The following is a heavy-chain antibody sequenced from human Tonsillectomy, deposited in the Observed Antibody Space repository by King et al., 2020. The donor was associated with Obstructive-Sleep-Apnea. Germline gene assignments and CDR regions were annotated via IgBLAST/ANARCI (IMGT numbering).Heavy chain of an antibody. CDR3: ARDSVWDGIVHDAFDI. CDR1: GFTFSSYS. CDR2: ISSSSNYI. D-gene: IGHD3-22*01. Sequence: VQLVESGGGLVKPGGSLRLSCAASGFTFSSYSMNWVRQAPGKGLEWVSSISSSSNYIYYADSVKGRFTISRDNAKNSLYLQMNSLRAEDTAVYYCARDSVWDGIVHDAFDIWGQGTMVTVSS. V-gene: IGHV3-21*01. J-gene: IGHJ3*02.